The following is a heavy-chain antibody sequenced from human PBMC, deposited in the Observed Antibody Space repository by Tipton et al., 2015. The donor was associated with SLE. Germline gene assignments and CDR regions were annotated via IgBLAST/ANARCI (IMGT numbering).Heavy chain of an antibody. CDR1: GGSISSSYY. CDR2: IYYSGST. Sequence: TLSLTCTVSGGSISSSYYWGWIRQPPGKGLEWIGSIYYSGSTYYNPSLKSRVTISVDTSKNQFSLKLSSVTAADTAVYYCASGDCSGGSCYFDYWGQGTLVTVSS. J-gene: IGHJ4*02. D-gene: IGHD2-15*01. V-gene: IGHV4-39*07. CDR3: ASGDCSGGSCYFDY.